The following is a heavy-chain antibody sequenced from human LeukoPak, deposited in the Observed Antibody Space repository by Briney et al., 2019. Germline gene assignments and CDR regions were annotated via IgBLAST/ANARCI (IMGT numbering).Heavy chain of an antibody. CDR1: GFTFSSYG. CDR2: IWYDGSNK. V-gene: IGHV3-33*01. Sequence: PGRSLRLSCAASGFTFSSYGMHWVRQAPGKGLEWVAVIWYDGSNKYYADSVKGRFTISRDNAKNSLYLQMNSLRAEDTAVYYCARDPSIAAHQRGGYWGQGTLVTVSS. CDR3: ARDPSIAAHQRGGY. D-gene: IGHD6-6*01. J-gene: IGHJ4*02.